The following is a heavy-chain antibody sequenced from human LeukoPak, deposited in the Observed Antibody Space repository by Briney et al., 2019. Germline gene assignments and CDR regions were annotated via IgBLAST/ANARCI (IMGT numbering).Heavy chain of an antibody. CDR3: AKDEGYCSGGSCYPNSYYFDY. V-gene: IGHV3-30*02. D-gene: IGHD2-15*01. CDR1: GFTFSSYG. Sequence: PGGSLRLSCAASGFTFSSYGMHWVRQAPGKGLEWVAFIRYDGSNKYYADSVKGRFTISRDNSKNTLYLQMNSLRAEDTAVYYCAKDEGYCSGGSCYPNSYYFDYWGQGTLVTVSS. CDR2: IRYDGSNK. J-gene: IGHJ4*02.